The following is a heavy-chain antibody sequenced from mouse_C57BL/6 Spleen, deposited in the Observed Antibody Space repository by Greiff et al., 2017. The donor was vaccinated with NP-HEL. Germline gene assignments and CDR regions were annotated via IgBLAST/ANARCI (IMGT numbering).Heavy chain of an antibody. CDR1: GYSITSGYY. Sequence: EVQLQQSGPGLVKPSQSLSLPCSVTGYSITSGYYWNWIRQFPGNKLEWMGYISYDGSNNYNPSLKNRISITRDTSTNQFFLKLNSVTTEDTATYYCARGSSYGYLDYWGQGTTLTVSS. CDR2: ISYDGSN. V-gene: IGHV3-6*01. J-gene: IGHJ2*01. CDR3: ARGSSYGYLDY. D-gene: IGHD1-1*01.